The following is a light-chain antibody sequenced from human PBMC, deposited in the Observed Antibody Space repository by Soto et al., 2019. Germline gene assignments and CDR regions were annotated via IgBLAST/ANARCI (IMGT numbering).Light chain of an antibody. CDR1: QGISSA. CDR3: QQLETYPLT. Sequence: ASQVTQSPSSLSASVGDTVTITCRASQGISSAFAWYQQKPGKVPRLLIYDVFNLQSGVPSRFSGSGSGTDFTLTISRLQTEDFSTYYYQQLETYPLTFGQGTRLEVK. CDR2: DVF. V-gene: IGKV1-13*02. J-gene: IGKJ5*01.